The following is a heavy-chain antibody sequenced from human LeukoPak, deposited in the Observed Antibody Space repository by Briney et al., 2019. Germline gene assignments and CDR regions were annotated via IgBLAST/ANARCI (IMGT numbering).Heavy chain of an antibody. D-gene: IGHD5-12*01. CDR2: IYYSGST. Sequence: KPSETLSLTCTVSGGSISSYYWSWIRQPPGKGLGGIGYIYYSGSTNYNPSLKSRVTISVDTSKNQFSLKLSSVTAADTAVYYCAREGSGYDGHDYWGQGTLVTVSS. V-gene: IGHV4-59*01. J-gene: IGHJ4*02. CDR3: AREGSGYDGHDY. CDR1: GGSISSYY.